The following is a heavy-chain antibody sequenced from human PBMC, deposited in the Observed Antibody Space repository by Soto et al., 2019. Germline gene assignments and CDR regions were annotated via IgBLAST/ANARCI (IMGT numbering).Heavy chain of an antibody. Sequence: GGSLRLSCAVSGVTFSSHGMQWVRQAPGKGLEWVAVIAFDGSISHYTDSVKGRFTVSRDNSKNTLYLQMNSLRAEDTAVYYCAKEFRHDNWFFEHWGQGTLVTVSS. CDR2: IAFDGSIS. D-gene: IGHD3-22*01. CDR3: AKEFRHDNWFFEH. V-gene: IGHV3-30*18. J-gene: IGHJ4*02. CDR1: GVTFSSHG.